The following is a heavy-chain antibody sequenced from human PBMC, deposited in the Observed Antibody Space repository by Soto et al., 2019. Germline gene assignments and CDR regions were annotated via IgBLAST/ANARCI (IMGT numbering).Heavy chain of an antibody. V-gene: IGHV4-39*01. Sequence: QMQLQESGPGLVKPSETLSLTCTVSGGSISRNSYYWGWIRQPPGKGLERIGSIYYSGSTYYNPSLKSRVTISVDTSKNQFSLKLSSVTAADTAVYYCARHDWNGVDYWGQVTLVTVSS. CDR2: IYYSGST. J-gene: IGHJ4*02. CDR3: ARHDWNGVDY. D-gene: IGHD1-1*01. CDR1: GGSISRNSYY.